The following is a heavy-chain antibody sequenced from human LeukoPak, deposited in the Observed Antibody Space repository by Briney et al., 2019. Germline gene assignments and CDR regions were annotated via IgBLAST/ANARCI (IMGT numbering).Heavy chain of an antibody. D-gene: IGHD3-3*01. CDR3: ARRVLGYYDWFDP. Sequence: SETLSLTCTVSGGSISSHYWSWIRQPPGKGLEWIGYIYYSGSTNYNPSLKSRVTISVDTSKNQFSLKLSSVTAADTAVYYCARRVLGYYDWFDPWGQGTLVTVSS. V-gene: IGHV4-59*11. CDR2: IYYSGST. J-gene: IGHJ5*02. CDR1: GGSISSHY.